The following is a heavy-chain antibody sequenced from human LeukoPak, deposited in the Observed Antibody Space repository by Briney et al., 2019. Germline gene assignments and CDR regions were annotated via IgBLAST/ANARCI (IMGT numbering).Heavy chain of an antibody. V-gene: IGHV6-1*01. J-gene: IGHJ4*02. CDR1: GDTVSSNSAA. Sequence: SETLSLTCAISGDTVSSNSAAWNWLRQSPSRGLEWLGRTYYRSKWYSDYAVSVKSRITINPDTSKNQFSLQLNSVTPEDTAVYYCARFIAAPYYFDYWGRGTLITVSS. CDR3: ARFIAAPYYFDY. CDR2: TYYRSKWYS. D-gene: IGHD6-13*01.